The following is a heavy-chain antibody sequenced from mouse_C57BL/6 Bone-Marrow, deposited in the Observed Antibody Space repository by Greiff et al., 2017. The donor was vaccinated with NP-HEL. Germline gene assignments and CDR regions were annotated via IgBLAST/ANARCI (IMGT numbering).Heavy chain of an antibody. CDR1: GYTFTDYE. CDR3: TRYYCSSGDA. J-gene: IGHJ2*01. CDR2: IDPETGGT. D-gene: IGHD1-1*01. V-gene: IGHV1-15*01. Sequence: VQLQESGAELVRPGASVTLSCKASGYTFTDYEMHWVKQTPVHGLEWIGAIDPETGGTAYNQKFKGKAILTADKSSSTAYMELRSLTSEDSAVYYCTRYYCSSGDAWGQGTTLTVSS.